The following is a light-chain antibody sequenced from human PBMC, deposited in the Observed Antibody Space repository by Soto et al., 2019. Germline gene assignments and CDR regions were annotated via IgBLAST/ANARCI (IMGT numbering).Light chain of an antibody. J-gene: IGKJ1*01. CDR3: QQYGSSLWT. CDR2: GAS. V-gene: IGKV3-20*01. CDR1: QSVSSSY. Sequence: EMVLTQSPGTLSLSAGERATLSCRASQSVSSSYLAWYQQKPGQAPRLLIYGASSRATGIPDRFSGSGSGTDFTLTISRLEPEDFAVYYCQQYGSSLWTFGQGTKVDIK.